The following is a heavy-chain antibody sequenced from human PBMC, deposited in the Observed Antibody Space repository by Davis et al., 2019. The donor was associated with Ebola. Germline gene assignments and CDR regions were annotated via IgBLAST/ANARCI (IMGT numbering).Heavy chain of an antibody. Sequence: MPSETLSLTCTVSGGSISSYYWSWIRQPPGKGLEWIGYIYYSGSTNYNPSLKSRVTISVDTSKNQFSLKLSSVTAADTAVYYCARQSIAAAVYFDYWGQGTLVTVSS. CDR3: ARQSIAAAVYFDY. D-gene: IGHD6-13*01. V-gene: IGHV4-59*01. J-gene: IGHJ4*02. CDR1: GGSISSYY. CDR2: IYYSGST.